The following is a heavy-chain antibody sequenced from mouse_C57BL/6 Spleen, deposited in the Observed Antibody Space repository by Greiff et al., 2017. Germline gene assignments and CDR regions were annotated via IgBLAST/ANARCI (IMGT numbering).Heavy chain of an antibody. D-gene: IGHD4-1*01. Sequence: VQLVESGAELVKPGASVKMSCKASGYTFTTYPIEWMKQNHGKSLEWIGNFHPYNDDTKYNEKFKGKATLTVEKSSSTVYLELSRLTSDDSAVYYCARRDWDGYYFDYWGQGTTLTVSS. CDR3: ARRDWDGYYFDY. V-gene: IGHV1-47*01. CDR1: GYTFTTYP. J-gene: IGHJ2*01. CDR2: FHPYNDDT.